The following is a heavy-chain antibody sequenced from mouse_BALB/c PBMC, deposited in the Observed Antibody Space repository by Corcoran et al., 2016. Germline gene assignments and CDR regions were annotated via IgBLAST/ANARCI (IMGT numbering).Heavy chain of an antibody. D-gene: IGHD2-1*01. J-gene: IGHJ1*01. V-gene: IGHV9-3-1*01. CDR1: GYTFTNYG. Sequence: QIQLVQSGPELKKPGETVKISCKASGYTFTNYGMNWVKQAPGKGLKWMGWINTYTGEPTYADDFKGRFAFSLETSASTAYLQTNNLKNEDTATYFCARYGNYVYFDVWGAGTTVTVSS. CDR3: ARYGNYVYFDV. CDR2: INTYTGEP.